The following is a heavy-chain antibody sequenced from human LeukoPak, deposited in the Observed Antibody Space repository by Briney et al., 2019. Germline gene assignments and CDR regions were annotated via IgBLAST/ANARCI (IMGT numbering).Heavy chain of an antibody. V-gene: IGHV3-21*01. Sequence: KPGGSLRLSFPASGFTFSSYSMDWVRKAPGKGLGWVSSISSSSSYISYADSLKGRFTISRDNPKNSLYLQMNSLKVEDTAVYYCARDSGDWILTDYWGQETLVTVPS. CDR1: GFTFSSYS. CDR2: ISSSSSYI. D-gene: IGHD3/OR15-3a*01. J-gene: IGHJ4*02. CDR3: ARDSGDWILTDY.